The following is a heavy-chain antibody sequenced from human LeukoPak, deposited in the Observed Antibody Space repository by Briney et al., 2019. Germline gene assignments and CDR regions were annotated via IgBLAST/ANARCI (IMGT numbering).Heavy chain of an antibody. Sequence: TSETLSLTCTVSGGSISSYYWSWIRQPPGKGLEWIGYIYYSGSTNYNPSLKSRVTISVDTSKNQFSLKLSSVTAADTAVYYCAREGDSYGVFDYWGQGTLVTVSS. CDR3: AREGDSYGVFDY. CDR2: IYYSGST. V-gene: IGHV4-59*01. J-gene: IGHJ4*02. D-gene: IGHD5-18*01. CDR1: GGSISSYY.